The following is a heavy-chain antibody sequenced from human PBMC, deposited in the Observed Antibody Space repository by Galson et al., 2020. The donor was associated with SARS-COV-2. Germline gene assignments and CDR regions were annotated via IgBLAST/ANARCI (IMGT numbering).Heavy chain of an antibody. V-gene: IGHV2-5*02. CDR2: IYWDDDK. D-gene: IGHD3-16*02. Sequence: SGPTLVKPTQTLTLTCTFSGFSLSTSGVGVGWIRQPPGKALEWLALIYWDDDKRYSPSLKSRLTITKDTSKNQVVLTMTNMDPVDTATYYCAHRGVPDDDYVWGSYRYGDWFDPCGQGTLVTVAS. CDR3: AHRGVPDDDYVWGSYRYGDWFDP. CDR1: GFSLSTSGVG. J-gene: IGHJ5*02.